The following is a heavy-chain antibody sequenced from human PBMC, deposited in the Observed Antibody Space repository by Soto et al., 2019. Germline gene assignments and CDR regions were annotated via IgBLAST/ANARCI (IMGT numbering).Heavy chain of an antibody. CDR1: GGSISSYY. D-gene: IGHD3-16*02. CDR2: IYYSGST. J-gene: IGHJ6*02. CDR3: ARVGFGELSAYGMDV. V-gene: IGHV4-59*01. Sequence: QVQLQESGPGLVKPSETLSLTCTVSGGSISSYYWSWIRQPPGKGLEWIGYIYYSGSTNYNPSLNRRATISVDTSKNQFSLRLSSVTAADTAVYYCARVGFGELSAYGMDVWGQGTTVTVSS.